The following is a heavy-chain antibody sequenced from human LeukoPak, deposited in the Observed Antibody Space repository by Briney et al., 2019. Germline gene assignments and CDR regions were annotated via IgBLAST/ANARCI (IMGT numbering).Heavy chain of an antibody. Sequence: QPGGSLSLSCAASGFTVSNNYMRWVRQAPGKGLEWVSLIYSGGATFYADAVKGRFTISRDGSKNTLYLQMNSLRAEDTAVYYCARDPPAVAANTYGWGQGTLVTVSS. D-gene: IGHD6-6*01. V-gene: IGHV3-66*01. CDR1: GFTVSNNY. J-gene: IGHJ4*02. CDR2: IYSGGAT. CDR3: ARDPPAVAANTYG.